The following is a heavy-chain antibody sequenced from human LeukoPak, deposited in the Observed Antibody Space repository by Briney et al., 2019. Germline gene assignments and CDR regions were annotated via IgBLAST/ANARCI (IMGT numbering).Heavy chain of an antibody. CDR2: ISGSGGST. CDR1: GFTFSSYA. V-gene: IGHV3-23*01. CDR3: AKDDNPYYYYGMDV. D-gene: IGHD1-14*01. Sequence: GGSLRLSCAASGFTFSSYAMSWVRQAPGKGLEWVSAISGSGGSTYYADSVKGRFTISRDNSKNTLYLQMNSLRAEDTAVYYCAKDDNPYYYYGMDVWGQGTTVTVSS. J-gene: IGHJ6*02.